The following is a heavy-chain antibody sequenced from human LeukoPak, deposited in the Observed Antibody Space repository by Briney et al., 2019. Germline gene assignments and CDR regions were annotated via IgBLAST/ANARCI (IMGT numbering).Heavy chain of an antibody. Sequence: GASVKVSCKASGYTFTSYDINWVRQATGQGLEWMGWMNPNSGNTGYAQKFQGRVTMTRNTSISTAYMELGSLRSEDTAVYYCARQYYDFWSGYYYWFDPWGQGTLVTVSS. V-gene: IGHV1-8*01. CDR1: GYTFTSYD. D-gene: IGHD3-3*01. J-gene: IGHJ5*02. CDR3: ARQYYDFWSGYYYWFDP. CDR2: MNPNSGNT.